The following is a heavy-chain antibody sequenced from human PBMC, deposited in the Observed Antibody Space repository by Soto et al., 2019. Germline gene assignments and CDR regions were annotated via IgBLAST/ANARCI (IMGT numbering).Heavy chain of an antibody. V-gene: IGHV4-59*01. Sequence: QVQLQESGPGLVKPSETLSLTCTVSGGSISSYNWSWIRQPPGKGLEWIGSIYYSGSTNYNPSLKSRVTISVDTSKNQFSLKLSSVTAADTAVYHCARQMRGATISIYYYGMDVWGQGTTVTVSS. J-gene: IGHJ6*02. CDR2: IYYSGST. D-gene: IGHD5-12*01. CDR3: ARQMRGATISIYYYGMDV. CDR1: GGSISSYN.